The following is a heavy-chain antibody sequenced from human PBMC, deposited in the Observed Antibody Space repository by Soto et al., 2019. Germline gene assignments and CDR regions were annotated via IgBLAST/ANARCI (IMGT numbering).Heavy chain of an antibody. J-gene: IGHJ4*02. CDR1: GGSISSSSYY. CDR3: ASGDPQGEEFDY. CDR2: IYYSGST. Sequence: PSETLSLTCTVSGGSISSSSYYWGWIRQPPGKGLEWIGSIYYSGSTYYNPSLKSRVTISVDTSKNQFSLKLSSVTAADTAVYYCASGDPQGEEFDYWGQGTLVTVSS. D-gene: IGHD2-21*02. V-gene: IGHV4-39*01.